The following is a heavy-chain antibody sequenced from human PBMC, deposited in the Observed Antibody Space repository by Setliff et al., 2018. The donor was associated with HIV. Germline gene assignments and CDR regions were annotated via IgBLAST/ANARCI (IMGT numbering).Heavy chain of an antibody. CDR1: GYTFTSYA. V-gene: IGHV1-3*01. CDR2: INAGNGNT. D-gene: IGHD5-18*01. CDR3: ARDGGDTAMVSYYYYYYMDV. J-gene: IGHJ6*03. Sequence: ASVKVSCKASGYTFTSYAMHWVRQAPGQRLEWMGWINAGNGNTKYSQKFQGRVTTTRDTSASTAYMELSSLRSEDTAVYYCARDGGDTAMVSYYYYYYMDVWGKGTTVTVSS.